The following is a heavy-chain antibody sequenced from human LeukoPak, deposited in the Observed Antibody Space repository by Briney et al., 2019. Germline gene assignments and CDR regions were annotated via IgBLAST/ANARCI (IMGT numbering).Heavy chain of an antibody. J-gene: IGHJ3*02. V-gene: IGHV5-51*01. D-gene: IGHD2-2*01. CDR3: ARPVRYCSSTSCYPHAFDI. Sequence: ESLKISCKGSGYSFTSYWIGWVRQMPGKGLEWMGIIYPGDSDTRYSPSFQGQVTISADKSISTAYLQWSSLKASDTAMYYCARPVRYCSSTSCYPHAFDIWGQGTMVTVSS. CDR1: GYSFTSYW. CDR2: IYPGDSDT.